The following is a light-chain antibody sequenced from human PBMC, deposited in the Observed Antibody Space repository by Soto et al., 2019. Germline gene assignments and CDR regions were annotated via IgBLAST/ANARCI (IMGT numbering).Light chain of an antibody. CDR3: CSYAGSYTSYV. CDR2: DVS. J-gene: IGLJ1*01. V-gene: IGLV2-11*01. Sequence: QSVLTQPRSVSGSPGQSVTISCTGTSSDVGGYNYVSWYQQHPGKAPKLMIYDVSKRPSGVPDRFSGSKSGNTASLTLSGLQAEDEADYYCCSYAGSYTSYVFGTGTKVTVL. CDR1: SSDVGGYNY.